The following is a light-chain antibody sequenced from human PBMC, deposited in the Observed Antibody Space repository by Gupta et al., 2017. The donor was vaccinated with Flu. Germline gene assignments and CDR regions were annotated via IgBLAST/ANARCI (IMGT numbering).Light chain of an antibody. V-gene: IGLV1-51*01. CDR3: GTWDNSLSVVV. Sequence: SSSNIGINHVSWYRLLPGTAPKLLIYDNDKRPSGIPDRFSGSKSGTSATLDITGLQTGDEADYYCGTWDNSLSVVVFGGGTKVAV. CDR2: DND. J-gene: IGLJ2*01. CDR1: SSNIGINH.